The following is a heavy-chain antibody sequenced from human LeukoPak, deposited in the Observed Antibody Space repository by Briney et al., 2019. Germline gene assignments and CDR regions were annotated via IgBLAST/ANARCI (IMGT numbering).Heavy chain of an antibody. Sequence: GASVKVSCKASGYTFTSYYMHWVRQAPGQGLEWMGWINTKTGNPTYAPGFTGRSVFSLETSVTTAHLQISSLKAEDTAVYYCGRGRGPHLNNGKYFFVDYWGQGTRVTVSS. CDR2: INTKTGNP. CDR1: GYTFTSYY. V-gene: IGHV7-4-1*02. D-gene: IGHD2/OR15-2a*01. J-gene: IGHJ4*02. CDR3: GRGRGPHLNNGKYFFVDY.